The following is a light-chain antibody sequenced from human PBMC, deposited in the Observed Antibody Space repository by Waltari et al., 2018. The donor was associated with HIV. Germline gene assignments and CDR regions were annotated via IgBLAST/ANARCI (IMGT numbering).Light chain of an antibody. CDR2: NEN. CDR1: RSNIGTTT. V-gene: IGLV1-44*01. Sequence: QSVLTQPPSASGTPGQRVTISCSGTRSNIGTTTVNWYQIIPGTAPKLRIYNENQRPSGVPDRFSGSRSGTSASLAISGLQSEDEADYYCAAWDDRLDGQGVFGGGTTLTVL. J-gene: IGLJ3*02. CDR3: AAWDDRLDGQGV.